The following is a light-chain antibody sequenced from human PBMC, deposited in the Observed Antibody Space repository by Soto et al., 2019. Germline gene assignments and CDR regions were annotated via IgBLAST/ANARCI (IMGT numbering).Light chain of an antibody. J-gene: IGLJ2*01. CDR2: SNN. CDR3: VAWDDSLNGYVV. Sequence: QSVLTQPPSASGTPGQRVTISCSGSSSNIGSNTVNWYQQLPGTAPKLVIYSNNQRPSWVPDRFSASKSGTSASLAISGLQSEDEADYYCVAWDDSLNGYVVFGGGTKLTVL. V-gene: IGLV1-44*01. CDR1: SSNIGSNT.